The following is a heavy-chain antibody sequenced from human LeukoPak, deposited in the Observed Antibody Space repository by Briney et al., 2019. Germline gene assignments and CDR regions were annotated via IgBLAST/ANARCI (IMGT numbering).Heavy chain of an antibody. J-gene: IGHJ5*02. Sequence: GESLKISCKGSGYSFTSYWIGWVRQMPGKGLEWMGIIYPGDSDTRYSPSFQGRVTISADKSISTAYLQWSSLKASDTAMYYCARDVVESSGYNWFDRWGQGTLVTVSS. CDR3: ARDVVESSGYNWFDR. V-gene: IGHV5-51*01. CDR2: IYPGDSDT. D-gene: IGHD3-22*01. CDR1: GYSFTSYW.